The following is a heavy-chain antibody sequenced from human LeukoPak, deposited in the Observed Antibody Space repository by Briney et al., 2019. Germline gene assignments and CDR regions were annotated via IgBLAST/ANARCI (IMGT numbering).Heavy chain of an antibody. Sequence: SETLSLTCTVSGGSISSYYWSWIRQPPGKGLEWIGYIYYSGSTNYNPSLKSRVTISVDTSKNQFSLKLSSVTAADTAVYYCARDAVPDDAFDIWGQGTMVTVSS. CDR2: IYYSGST. D-gene: IGHD1-14*01. CDR1: GGSISSYY. J-gene: IGHJ3*02. V-gene: IGHV4-59*12. CDR3: ARDAVPDDAFDI.